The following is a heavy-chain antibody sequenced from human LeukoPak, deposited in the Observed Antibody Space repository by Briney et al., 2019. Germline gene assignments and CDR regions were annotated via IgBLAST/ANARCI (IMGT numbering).Heavy chain of an antibody. J-gene: IGHJ5*02. CDR2: IIPIFGTA. CDR3: ARDMTGTPMVTGWFDP. CDR1: GGTFSSYA. Sequence: ASVKVSCKASGGTFSSYAISWVRQAPGQGLEWMGGIIPIFGTANYAQKFQGRVTITADKSTSTAYMELSSLRSEDTAVYYCARDMTGTPMVTGWFDPWGQGTLVTVSS. V-gene: IGHV1-69*06. D-gene: IGHD5-18*01.